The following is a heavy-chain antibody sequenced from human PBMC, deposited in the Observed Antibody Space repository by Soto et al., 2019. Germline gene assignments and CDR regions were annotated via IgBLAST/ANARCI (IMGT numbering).Heavy chain of an antibody. CDR3: AKVVSDMWYTHTLDARHEDEERYYYYYMDV. CDR1: GFTFSSYG. CDR2: ISYDGSNK. D-gene: IGHD6-6*01. V-gene: IGHV3-30*18. J-gene: IGHJ6*03. Sequence: GGSLRLSCAASGFTFSSYGMHWVRQAPGKGLEWVAVISYDGSNKYYADSVKGRFTISRDNSKNTLYLQMNSLRAEDTAVYYCAKVVSDMWYTHTLDARHEDEERYYYYYMDVWGKGTTVTVSS.